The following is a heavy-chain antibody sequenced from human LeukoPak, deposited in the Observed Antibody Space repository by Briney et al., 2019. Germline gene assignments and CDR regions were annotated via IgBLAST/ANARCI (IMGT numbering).Heavy chain of an antibody. CDR1: GFTFSSYA. V-gene: IGHV3-30-3*01. Sequence: PGGSLRLSCAASGFTFSSYAMHWVRQAPGKGLEWVAVISYDGSNKYYADSVKGRFTISRDNAKNSLYLQMNSLRAEDTAVYYCATAAVVFRAEYFHHWGQGTLVTVSS. CDR3: ATAAVVFRAEYFHH. D-gene: IGHD6-13*01. CDR2: ISYDGSNK. J-gene: IGHJ1*01.